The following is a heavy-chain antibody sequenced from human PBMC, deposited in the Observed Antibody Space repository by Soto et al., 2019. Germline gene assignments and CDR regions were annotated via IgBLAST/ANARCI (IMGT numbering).Heavy chain of an antibody. J-gene: IGHJ6*03. CDR1: GYTFTSYG. CDR2: IRAYNGNK. Sequence: QVQLVQSGAEVKKPGASVMVSCKASGYTFTSYGISWVRQAPGQGLEWMGWIRAYNGNKNYAQKLTVRVTMTTDTSTSTAYMELRSRRSDDTAVYYCARADHYYYYYMDVWGKGTTVTVSS. V-gene: IGHV1-18*01. CDR3: ARADHYYYYYMDV.